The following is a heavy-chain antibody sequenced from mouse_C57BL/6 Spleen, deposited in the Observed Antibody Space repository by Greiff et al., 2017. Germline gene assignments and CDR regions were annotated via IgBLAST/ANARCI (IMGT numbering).Heavy chain of an antibody. CDR1: GFTFSDYG. Sequence: EVMLVESGGGLVKPGGSLKLSCAASGFTFSDYGMHWVRQAPEKGLEWVAYISRGSSTIYYADTVKGRFTISTDNAKNTLFLQMTSLRSADTAMDYCARILGSYDFAMDYWGQGTSVTVSS. CDR2: ISRGSSTI. CDR3: ARILGSYDFAMDY. D-gene: IGHD2-12*01. V-gene: IGHV5-17*01. J-gene: IGHJ4*01.